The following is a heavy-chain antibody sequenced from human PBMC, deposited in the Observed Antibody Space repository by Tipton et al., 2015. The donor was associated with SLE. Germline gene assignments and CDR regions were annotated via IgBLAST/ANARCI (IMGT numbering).Heavy chain of an antibody. D-gene: IGHD3-22*01. CDR1: GASISTYY. CDR3: ARGPRVYYDSSGYSWGNWFDP. J-gene: IGHJ5*02. Sequence: TLSLTCSVSGASISTYYWGWLRQAPGRGLEWVGCMRHSGITNYNPSLKSRVTISVDTSKNQFSLKLSSVTAADTAVYYCARGPRVYYDSSGYSWGNWFDPWGQGTLVTVSS. CDR2: MRHSGIT. V-gene: IGHV4-59*12.